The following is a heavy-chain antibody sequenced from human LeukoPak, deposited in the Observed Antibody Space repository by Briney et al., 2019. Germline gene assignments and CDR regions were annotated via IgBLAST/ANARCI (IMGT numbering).Heavy chain of an antibody. J-gene: IGHJ4*02. D-gene: IGHD2-2*01. Sequence: GGSLRLSCAASGFTFTNCAMSWVRQAPGKGLEWVSAISGSGGGTYYADSVKGRFTISRDNSKNMLFLQMNSLRAEDTAVYYCAKGRDSTSCYDNWXQXTLVTVSS. CDR2: ISGSGGGT. CDR3: AKGRDSTSCYDN. CDR1: GFTFTNCA. V-gene: IGHV3-23*01.